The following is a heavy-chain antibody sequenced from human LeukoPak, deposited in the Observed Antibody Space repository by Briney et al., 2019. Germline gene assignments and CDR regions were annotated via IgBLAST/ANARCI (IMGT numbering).Heavy chain of an antibody. V-gene: IGHV3-30*01. Sequence: PGRSLRLSCAASGFIFRSCPMHWVRQAPGKGLEWVAVVSYDGSSENYADSVNGRFTISRDNSKNTLYLQMNSLRAEDTAVFYCARDGVGTAFDLWGQGTMVTVSS. CDR2: VSYDGSSE. CDR3: ARDGVGTAFDL. J-gene: IGHJ3*01. CDR1: GFIFRSCP. D-gene: IGHD1-26*01.